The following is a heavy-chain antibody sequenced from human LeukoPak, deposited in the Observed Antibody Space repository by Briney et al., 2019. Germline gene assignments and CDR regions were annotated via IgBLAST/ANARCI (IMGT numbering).Heavy chain of an antibody. CDR3: ARDVPVLYSSSRYGSSYMDV. J-gene: IGHJ6*03. CDR2: ISSSSSYI. Sequence: PGGSLRLSCAASGFTFSSYSMNWVRQAPGKGLEWVSPISSSSSYIYYAESVKGRFTISRDNAKNSLYLQMNSLRAEDTAVYYCARDVPVLYSSSRYGSSYMDVWGKGTTVTVSS. V-gene: IGHV3-21*01. CDR1: GFTFSSYS. D-gene: IGHD6-13*01.